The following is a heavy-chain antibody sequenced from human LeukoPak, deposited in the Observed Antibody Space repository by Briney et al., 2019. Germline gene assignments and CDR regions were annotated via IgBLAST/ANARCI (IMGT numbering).Heavy chain of an antibody. Sequence: PSETLSLTCTVSGGSMTSYYWSWVRQPPGKGLEWIRHIYYSGSTNYNSSLKSRVTMSVDTSKNQFSLKVNSVTAADTAVYYCARDFYSTSGIFSWDDTFDIWGQGTMVTVAS. CDR3: ARDFYSTSGIFSWDDTFDI. V-gene: IGHV4-59*01. J-gene: IGHJ3*02. CDR2: IYYSGST. D-gene: IGHD3-10*01. CDR1: GGSMTSYY.